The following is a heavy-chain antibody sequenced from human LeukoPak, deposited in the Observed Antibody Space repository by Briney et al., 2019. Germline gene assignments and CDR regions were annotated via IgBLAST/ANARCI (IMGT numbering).Heavy chain of an antibody. CDR2: MNLDGSEK. CDR1: GFMFSSNW. V-gene: IGHV3-7*01. D-gene: IGHD5-12*01. CDR3: GRDKKWLQYYYGVDV. Sequence: GGSLRLSCAASGFMFSSNWMSWFGLAPGKGLEGWANMNLDGSEKYYVDSVKGRFTISRDNAKNSLYLQMHSLRAEDTAVYYCGRDKKWLQYYYGVDVWGQGTTVIVSS. J-gene: IGHJ6*02.